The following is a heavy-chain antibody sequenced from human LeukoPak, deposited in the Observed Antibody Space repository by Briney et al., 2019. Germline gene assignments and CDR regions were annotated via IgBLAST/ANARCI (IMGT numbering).Heavy chain of an antibody. CDR3: ARQFLVAAPFDY. CDR2: IYYSGST. D-gene: IGHD2-15*01. CDR1: GGSISSSSYY. J-gene: IGHJ4*02. Sequence: SETLSLTCTVSGGSISSSSYYWGWIRQPPGKGLEWIGSIYYSGSTYYNPSLKSRVTISVDTSKNQFSLKLSSVTAADTAVYYCARQFLVAAPFDYWGQGTLVTVSS. V-gene: IGHV4-39*01.